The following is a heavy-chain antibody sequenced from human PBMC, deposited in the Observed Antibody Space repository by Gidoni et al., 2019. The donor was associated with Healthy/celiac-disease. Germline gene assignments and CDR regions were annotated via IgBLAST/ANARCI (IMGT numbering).Heavy chain of an antibody. J-gene: IGHJ6*02. CDR1: GGTFSSYA. Sequence: QVQLVQSGAEVKKPGSSVKVSCKASGGTFSSYAISWVRQAPGQGLEWMGGIIPIFGTANYAQKFQGRVTITADESTSTAYMELSSLRSEDTAVYYCARDDTRQWLVPRLPFYYGMDVWGQGTTVTVSS. CDR2: IIPIFGTA. D-gene: IGHD6-19*01. CDR3: ARDDTRQWLVPRLPFYYGMDV. V-gene: IGHV1-69*01.